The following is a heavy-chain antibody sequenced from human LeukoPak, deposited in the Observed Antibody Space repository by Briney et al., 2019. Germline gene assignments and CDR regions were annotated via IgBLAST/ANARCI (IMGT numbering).Heavy chain of an antibody. CDR3: AKDRRYSSGWGAR. Sequence: PGGSLRLSCAASGASGFTFTSAWMTWVRQAPGKGLEWVSAISGSGGSTYYADSVKGRFTISRDNSKNTLYLQMNSLRAEDTAVYYCAKDRRYSSGWGARWGQGTLVTVSS. J-gene: IGHJ4*02. V-gene: IGHV3-23*01. CDR2: ISGSGGST. D-gene: IGHD6-19*01. CDR1: GFTFTSAW.